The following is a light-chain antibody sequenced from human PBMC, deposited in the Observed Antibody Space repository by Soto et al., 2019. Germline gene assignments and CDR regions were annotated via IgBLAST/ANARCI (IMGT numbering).Light chain of an antibody. J-gene: IGKJ4*01. Sequence: IVLTQSPGTLSLSPGERATLSCRASQSVSSSYLAWYQQKAGQAPRLLIYGASSRAPGIPDRFSVSGSGTDFTLTISRLEPEDFAGYYCQQYGSSPPELTFGGGTKVEIK. V-gene: IGKV3-20*01. CDR3: QQYGSSPPELT. CDR2: GAS. CDR1: QSVSSSY.